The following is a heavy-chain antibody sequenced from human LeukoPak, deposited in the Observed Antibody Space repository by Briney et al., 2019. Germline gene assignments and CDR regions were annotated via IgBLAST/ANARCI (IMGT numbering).Heavy chain of an antibody. V-gene: IGHV4-59*01. J-gene: IGHJ5*02. CDR2: IYYDGST. Sequence: PSETLSLTCTVSGASISSYYWIWIRQPQGKGLEWIGHIYYDGSTNYNPSLKSRVTISVGTSKNQFSLNLSSVTAADTAVYYCARGAVAGKMSWFDPWGQGTLVTVSS. CDR1: GASISSYY. CDR3: ARGAVAGKMSWFDP. D-gene: IGHD6-19*01.